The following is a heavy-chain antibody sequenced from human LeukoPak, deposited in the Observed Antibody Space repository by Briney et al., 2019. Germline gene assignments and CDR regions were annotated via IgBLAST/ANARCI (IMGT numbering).Heavy chain of an antibody. J-gene: IGHJ3*02. CDR3: ARDEKLLLWFGEGAFDI. CDR1: GYSISSGYY. V-gene: IGHV4-38-2*02. D-gene: IGHD3-10*01. CDR2: IYHSGST. Sequence: PSETLSLTCTVSGYSISSGYYWGWIRQPPGKGLEWIGSIYHSGSTYYNPSLKSRVTISVDTSKNQFSLKLSSVTAADTAVYYCARDEKLLLWFGEGAFDIWGQGTMVTVSS.